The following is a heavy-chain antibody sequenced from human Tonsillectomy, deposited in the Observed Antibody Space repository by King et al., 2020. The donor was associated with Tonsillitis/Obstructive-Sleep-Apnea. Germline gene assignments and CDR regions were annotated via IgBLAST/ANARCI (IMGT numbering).Heavy chain of an antibody. CDR2: ISGSGGST. D-gene: IGHD5-12*01. CDR3: ATSRGGGYVGTWGADY. J-gene: IGHJ4*02. CDR1: GFTFSSYA. Sequence: QLVQSGGGLVQPGGSLRLSCAASGFTFSSYAMSWVRQAPGKGLEWVSAISGSGGSTYYADSVKGRFTISRDNSKNTLYLQMNSLRAEDTAVYYCATSRGGGYVGTWGADYWGQGTLVTVSS. V-gene: IGHV3-23*04.